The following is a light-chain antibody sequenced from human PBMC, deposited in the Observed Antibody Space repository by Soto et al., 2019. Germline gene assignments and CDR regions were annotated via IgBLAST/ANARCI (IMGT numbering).Light chain of an antibody. CDR1: SSDVGGYNF. CDR3: SSYTSSSTLV. CDR2: DVT. J-gene: IGLJ1*01. Sequence: SALTQPAFVSGSPGQSITISCTGTSSDVGGYNFVSWYQQHPGKVPKLMIYDVTNRPSGVSNRFAASKSGNTASLTISGLQADDEADYSCSSYTSSSTLVFGTGTKLTVL. V-gene: IGLV2-14*01.